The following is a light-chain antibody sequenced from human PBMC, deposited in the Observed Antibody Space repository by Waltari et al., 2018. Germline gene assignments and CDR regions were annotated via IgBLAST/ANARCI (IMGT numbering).Light chain of an antibody. CDR3: QQYQSLSVT. J-gene: IGKJ4*02. Sequence: DIQMTQSPSTLSASVGDTVTITCRASQSVSPWLAWYPQKSGKAPKLLIYQASNLENGPPARFSGSGSGTDFTLTISSLQPDDFATYYCQQYQSLSVTFGGGTKVEIK. CDR1: QSVSPW. V-gene: IGKV1-5*03. CDR2: QAS.